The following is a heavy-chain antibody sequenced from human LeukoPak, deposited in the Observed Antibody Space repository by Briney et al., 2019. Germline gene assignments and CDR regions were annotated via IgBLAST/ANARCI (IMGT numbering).Heavy chain of an antibody. Sequence: PGGSLRPSCAASGFTFTDYWMHWVRQVPGKGLVWVSIINTDTRGTYYADSVKGRFTISRDNAKSTLYLQMDSLRAEDTAVYYCARAGAYHFDNWGQGTLVTVSS. CDR3: ARAGAYHFDN. J-gene: IGHJ4*02. D-gene: IGHD3-16*01. CDR1: GFTFTDYW. V-gene: IGHV3-74*01. CDR2: INTDTRGT.